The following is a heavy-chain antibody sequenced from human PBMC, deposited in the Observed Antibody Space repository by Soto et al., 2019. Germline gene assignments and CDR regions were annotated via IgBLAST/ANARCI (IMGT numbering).Heavy chain of an antibody. Sequence: NPSETLSLTCTVSGGSISSGGYYWSWIRQHPGKGLEWIGYIYYSGSTYYNPSLKSRVTISVDTSKNQFSLKLSSVTAADTAVYYCARGSWIQLWFTYYYGMDVWGQGTTVTVSS. D-gene: IGHD5-18*01. CDR3: ARGSWIQLWFTYYYGMDV. V-gene: IGHV4-31*03. CDR1: GGSISSGGYY. CDR2: IYYSGST. J-gene: IGHJ6*02.